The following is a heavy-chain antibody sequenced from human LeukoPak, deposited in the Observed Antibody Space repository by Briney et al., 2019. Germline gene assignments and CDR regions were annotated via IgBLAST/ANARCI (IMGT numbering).Heavy chain of an antibody. V-gene: IGHV1-2*02. CDR2: INPNSGGT. Sequence: SVQVSCKASGYTFPCYYMHWVRQAPGQGLEWMGWINPNSGGTNYAQKFQGRVTMTRDTSISTAYMELSRLRSDDTAVYYCAREEGATSYNNWGQGTLVTVSS. D-gene: IGHD1-26*01. CDR3: AREEGATSYNN. CDR1: GYTFPCYY. J-gene: IGHJ4*02.